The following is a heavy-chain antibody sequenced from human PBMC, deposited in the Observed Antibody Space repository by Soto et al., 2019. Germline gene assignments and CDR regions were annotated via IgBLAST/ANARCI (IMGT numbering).Heavy chain of an antibody. V-gene: IGHV4-39*01. CDR2: IYYSGST. Sequence: QLQLQESGPGLVKPSETLSLTCTVSGGSISSSSYYWGWIRQPPGKGLEWIGSIYYSGSTYYNPSLKSRVTISVDTSKNQFSLKLSSVTAADTAVYYCARQGYSSSWYSSWGQGTLVTVSS. J-gene: IGHJ5*02. CDR3: ARQGYSSSWYSS. D-gene: IGHD6-13*01. CDR1: GGSISSSSYY.